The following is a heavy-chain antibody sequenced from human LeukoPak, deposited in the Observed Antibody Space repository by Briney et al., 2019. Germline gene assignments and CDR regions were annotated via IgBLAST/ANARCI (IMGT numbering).Heavy chain of an antibody. CDR1: GFTFSSYS. J-gene: IGHJ6*03. D-gene: IGHD1/OR15-1a*01. V-gene: IGHV3-30*18. CDR2: ISYDGSNK. Sequence: PGGSLRLSCAASGFTFSSYSMNWVRQAPGKGLEWVAVISYDGSNKYYADSVKGRFTISRDNSKNTLYLQMNSLRAEDTAVYYCAKGEHNYYYYMDVWGKGTTVTVSS. CDR3: AKGEHNYYYYMDV.